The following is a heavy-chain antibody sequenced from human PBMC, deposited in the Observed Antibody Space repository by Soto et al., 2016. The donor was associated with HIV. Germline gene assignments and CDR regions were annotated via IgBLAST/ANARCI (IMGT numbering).Heavy chain of an antibody. J-gene: IGHJ3*02. V-gene: IGHV1-69-2*01. Sequence: EVQLVQSGAEVKKPGATVKISCKVSGYTFTDYYMHWVQQAPGKGLEWMGLVDPEDGETIYAEKFQGRVTITADTSTDTAYMELNSLRSEDTAVYYCATTSPGITVTADGDTFDIWGQGTMVTVSS. CDR2: VDPEDGET. CDR3: ATTSPGITVTADGDTFDI. CDR1: GYTFTDYY. D-gene: IGHD6-19*01.